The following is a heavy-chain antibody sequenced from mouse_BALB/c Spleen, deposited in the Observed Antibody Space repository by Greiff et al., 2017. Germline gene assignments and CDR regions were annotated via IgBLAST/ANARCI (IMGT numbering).Heavy chain of an antibody. CDR1: GFTFSSYG. CDR2: ISSGGSYT. D-gene: IGHD3-2*01. V-gene: IGHV5-6*01. J-gene: IGHJ2*01. CDR3: ARHVDSSGFDY. Sequence: EVKLMESGGDLVKPGGSLKLSCAASGFTFSSYGMSWVRQTPDKRLEWVATISSGGSYTYYPDSVKGRFTISRDNAKNTLYLQMSSLKSEDTAMYYCARHVDSSGFDYWGQGTTLTVSS.